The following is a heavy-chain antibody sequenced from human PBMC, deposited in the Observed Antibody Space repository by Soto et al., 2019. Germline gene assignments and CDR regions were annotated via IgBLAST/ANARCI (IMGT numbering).Heavy chain of an antibody. V-gene: IGHV1-18*01. CDR3: ARGVTPYYFDY. CDR2: ISAYNGNK. D-gene: IGHD4-4*01. Sequence: ASVKVSCKASGYTFTSYDINWVRQAPGQGLEWMGWISAYNGNKKYAQKLQGRVTMTTDTSTSTAYMELRSLRSDDTAVYYCARGVTPYYFDYWGQGTLVTVSS. J-gene: IGHJ4*02. CDR1: GYTFTSYD.